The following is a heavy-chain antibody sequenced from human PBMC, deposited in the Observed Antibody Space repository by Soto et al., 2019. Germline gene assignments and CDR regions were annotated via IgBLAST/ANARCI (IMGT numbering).Heavy chain of an antibody. Sequence: QVQLVESGGGVVQPGRSLRLSCAASGFTFSSFGMHWVRQAPGKGLEWVAVAPYDGSYKYYADSVKGRFTISRDNSKNTLYLQMNSLRAEDTAVYYCAKERSVVATTPDFDYWGQGTLVTVSS. J-gene: IGHJ4*02. D-gene: IGHD5-12*01. CDR2: APYDGSYK. V-gene: IGHV3-30*18. CDR1: GFTFSSFG. CDR3: AKERSVVATTPDFDY.